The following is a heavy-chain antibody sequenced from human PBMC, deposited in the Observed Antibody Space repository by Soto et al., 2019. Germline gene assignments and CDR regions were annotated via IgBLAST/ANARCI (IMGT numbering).Heavy chain of an antibody. D-gene: IGHD3-10*01. CDR1: GHILSNYW. Sequence: GESLNISCNGPGHILSNYWIVWLRQTPGKGLEWMGIIYVGDSGTKCSPSFQGQVAISADKSLNTVYLQWSTLKASDSGMYYCARGYYDSGHGYDLWGQGTQVTVSS. CDR3: ARGYYDSGHGYDL. V-gene: IGHV5-51*01. CDR2: IYVGDSGT. J-gene: IGHJ5*02.